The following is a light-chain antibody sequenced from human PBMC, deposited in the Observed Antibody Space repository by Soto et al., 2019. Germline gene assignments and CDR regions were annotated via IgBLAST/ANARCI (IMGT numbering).Light chain of an antibody. CDR3: QSADSSGTSWV. J-gene: IGLJ3*02. Sequence: SYELTQPPSVSVSPGQTASITCSGDALPKQYAYWYQQKPGQAPVLVIYKDSERPSGIPERFSGSSSGTTVTLTISGVQAEDEADYYCQSADSSGTSWVFGGGTKVTVL. CDR2: KDS. CDR1: ALPKQY. V-gene: IGLV3-25*02.